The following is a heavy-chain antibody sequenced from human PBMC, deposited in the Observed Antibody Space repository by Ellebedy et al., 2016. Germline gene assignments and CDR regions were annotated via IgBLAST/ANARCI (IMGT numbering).Heavy chain of an antibody. D-gene: IGHD5-12*01. J-gene: IGHJ4*02. Sequence: GESLKISCAASGFTFSSYAMHWVRQAPGKGLEWVAVISYDGSNKYYADSVKGRFTISRDNSKNTLYLQMNSLRAEDTAVYYCARDMGSGYSGYDPGPFDYWGQGTLVTVSS. CDR2: ISYDGSNK. V-gene: IGHV3-30-3*01. CDR3: ARDMGSGYSGYDPGPFDY. CDR1: GFTFSSYA.